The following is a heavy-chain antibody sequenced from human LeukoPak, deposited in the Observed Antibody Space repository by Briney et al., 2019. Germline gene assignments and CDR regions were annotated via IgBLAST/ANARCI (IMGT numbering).Heavy chain of an antibody. CDR2: ISSSGSYI. J-gene: IGHJ5*01. V-gene: IGHV3-21*04. CDR3: AKARFGGPPWDS. D-gene: IGHD3-16*01. CDR1: GFTFSIYS. Sequence: GGSLRLSCAASGFTFSIYSMGWVRQAPGKGLEWVSSISSSGSYIYYADSLKGRFTVSRDNAKNSLYLQMTSLRAEDTAIYYCAKARFGGPPWDSWGQGTLVTVSS.